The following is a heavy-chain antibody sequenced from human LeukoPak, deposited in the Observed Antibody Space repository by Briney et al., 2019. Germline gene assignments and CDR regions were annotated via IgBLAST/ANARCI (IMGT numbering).Heavy chain of an antibody. CDR1: GFTFSSYW. V-gene: IGHV3-7*01. CDR2: IKQDGSEK. CDR3: ARGWRYYYGSGSYYKI. J-gene: IGHJ4*02. D-gene: IGHD3-10*01. Sequence: GGSLRLSCAASGFTFSSYWMSWVRQAPGKGLEWVANIKQDGSEKYYVDSVKGRFTISRDNAKNSLYLQMNSLRAEDTAVYYCARGWRYYYGSGSYYKIWGQGTLVTVSS.